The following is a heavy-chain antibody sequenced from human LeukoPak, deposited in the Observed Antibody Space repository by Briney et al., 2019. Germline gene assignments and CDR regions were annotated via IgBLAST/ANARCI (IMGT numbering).Heavy chain of an antibody. CDR2: IYYTGKI. D-gene: IGHD6-19*01. CDR1: GVSFNGHY. V-gene: IGHV4-59*08. Sequence: SETLSLSCAVSGVSFNGHYWGWVRQPPGKGLEWIGDIYYTGKINYNPSLKSGVTITLYTSTDHLSLHLTSVLAADTAIYYCVRRDTGWNYFDYWGQGILVTVSS. CDR3: VRRDTGWNYFDY. J-gene: IGHJ4*02.